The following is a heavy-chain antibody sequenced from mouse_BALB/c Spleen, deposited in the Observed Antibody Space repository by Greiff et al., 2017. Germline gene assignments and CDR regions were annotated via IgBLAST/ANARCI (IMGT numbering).Heavy chain of an antibody. CDR2: INPGSGGT. CDR3: ARHITAAADYAMDY. D-gene: IGHD1-2*01. V-gene: IGHV1-54*01. CDR1: GYAFTNYW. J-gene: IGHJ4*01. Sequence: VQLQQSGAELVRPGPSVKVSCTASGYAFTNYWIEWVKQRPGQGLEWIGVINPGSGGTNYNEKFKGKATLTADKSSSTDYMQLSSLTFDDSAVYVCARHITAAADYAMDYWGQGTSVTVSS.